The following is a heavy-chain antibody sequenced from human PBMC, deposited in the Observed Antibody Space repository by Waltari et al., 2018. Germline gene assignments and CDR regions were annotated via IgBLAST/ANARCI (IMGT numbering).Heavy chain of an antibody. CDR3: ATAGAAAGTGYYYMDV. CDR2: FDPEDGET. D-gene: IGHD6-13*01. CDR1: GYTLTELS. V-gene: IGHV1-24*01. Sequence: QVQLVQSGAEVKKPGASVKVSCKVSGYTLTELSMHWFPQAPGKGLEWMGGFDPEDGETIYAKKFQGRVTMTEDTSTDTAYMELSSLRSEDTAVYYCATAGAAAGTGYYYMDVWGKGTTVTVSS. J-gene: IGHJ6*03.